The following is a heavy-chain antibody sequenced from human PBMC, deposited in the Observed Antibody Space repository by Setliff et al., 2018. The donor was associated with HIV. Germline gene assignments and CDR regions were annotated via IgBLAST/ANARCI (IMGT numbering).Heavy chain of an antibody. Sequence: KPSETLSLTCTVSGGSISSYYWSWIRQPPGKGLEWIGYIYYSGSTNYNPSLKRRVTISVDTSKNQFSLKLSSVIAADTAVYYCARIFGDQGYYYGMDVWGQGTTVTVSS. D-gene: IGHD3-3*01. J-gene: IGHJ6*02. CDR2: IYYSGST. CDR1: GGSISSYY. V-gene: IGHV4-59*01. CDR3: ARIFGDQGYYYGMDV.